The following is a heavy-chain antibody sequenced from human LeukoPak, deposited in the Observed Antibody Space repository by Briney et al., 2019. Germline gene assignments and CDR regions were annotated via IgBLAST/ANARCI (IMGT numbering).Heavy chain of an antibody. Sequence: GGSLRLSCSASGFTFNIYSLNWVRQAPGKGLEWVSSITSTSTYIYYADSVKGRFTISRDNAQNSLYLQMNSLRAEDTAVYYCARDRRHSHSGFDYWGQGTLVTVSS. CDR2: ITSTSTYI. V-gene: IGHV3-21*01. D-gene: IGHD5-18*01. CDR1: GFTFNIYS. CDR3: ARDRRHSHSGFDY. J-gene: IGHJ4*02.